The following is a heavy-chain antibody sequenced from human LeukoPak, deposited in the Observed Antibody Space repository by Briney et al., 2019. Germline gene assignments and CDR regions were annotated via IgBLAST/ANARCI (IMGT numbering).Heavy chain of an antibody. D-gene: IGHD6-13*01. CDR3: ARGGSGSSWYRNYWYFDL. V-gene: IGHV4-34*01. J-gene: IGHJ2*01. CDR1: GGSFSGYY. CDR2: INHSGST. Sequence: SETLSLTCAVYGGSFSGYYWSWIRQPPGKGLEWIGEINHSGSTNYNPSLKSRATISVDTSKNQFSLKLSSVTAADTAVYYCARGGSGSSWYRNYWYFDLWGRGTLVTVSS.